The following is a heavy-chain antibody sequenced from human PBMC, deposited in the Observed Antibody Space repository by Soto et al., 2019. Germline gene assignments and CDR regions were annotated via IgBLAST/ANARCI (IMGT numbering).Heavy chain of an antibody. CDR2: ISAYKGNT. CDR3: ASRSGQLPYYFDY. CDR1: GFTFTNYG. D-gene: IGHD6-6*01. J-gene: IGHJ4*02. V-gene: IGHV1-18*03. Sequence: ASVKVSCKASGFTFTNYGISWVRQAPAQGLEWMGWISAYKGNTIYAQKFQGRVTMTTDTSTSTAYLELRSLRSDDMAVYFCASRSGQLPYYFDYWGQGTQVTVSS.